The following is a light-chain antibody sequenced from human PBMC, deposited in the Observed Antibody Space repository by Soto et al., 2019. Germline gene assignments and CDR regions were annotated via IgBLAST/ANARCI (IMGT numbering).Light chain of an antibody. CDR3: QHYDNLLLT. CDR1: QDINTY. Sequence: DLQMTQSPSSLSASVGDRVTITCHASQDINTYLNWYQQKPGKAPNLLIYDASKLETGVPSRFSGGGSGTDFTFTVSSLQPEDIATYFCQHYDNLLLTFGGGTKVEL. J-gene: IGKJ4*01. CDR2: DAS. V-gene: IGKV1-33*01.